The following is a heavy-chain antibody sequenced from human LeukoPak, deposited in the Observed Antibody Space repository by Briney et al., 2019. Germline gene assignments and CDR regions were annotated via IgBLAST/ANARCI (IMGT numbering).Heavy chain of an antibody. D-gene: IGHD5-24*01. J-gene: IGHJ4*02. CDR3: ARRLGDGYFDY. V-gene: IGHV3-64*01. CDR1: GFTFSNYA. CDR2: ISSNGGST. Sequence: GGSLRLSCAASGFTFSNYAMHWVRQAPGKGLEYVSGISSNGGSTYDGNSVKGRFTISRDNSKNTLYLQMGSLRAEDTAVYYCARRLGDGYFDYWGQGTLVTVSS.